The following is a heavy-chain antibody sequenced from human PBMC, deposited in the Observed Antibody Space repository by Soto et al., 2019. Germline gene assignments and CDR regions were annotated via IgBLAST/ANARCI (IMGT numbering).Heavy chain of an antibody. CDR2: VSPDHGNA. V-gene: IGHV1-8*01. Sequence: QVRVVKSGAEVKKPGASVKVSCKTSGYTFTDYDINWVRQAPGQGLEWMGWVSPDHGNAGYARQFQGRITMTSDTSINTVFMELTNLRPEDTAVYYCAVTTGYWGQGTKVTVSS. CDR1: GYTFTDYD. J-gene: IGHJ4*02. CDR3: AVTTGY. D-gene: IGHD4-17*01.